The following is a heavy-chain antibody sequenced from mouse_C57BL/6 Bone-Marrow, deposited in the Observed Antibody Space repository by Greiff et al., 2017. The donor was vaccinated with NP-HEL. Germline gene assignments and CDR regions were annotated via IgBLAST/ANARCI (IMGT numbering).Heavy chain of an antibody. CDR3: TCFSTTDDY. Sequence: VQLQQSGAELVRPGASVKLSCTASGFNIKDDDMHWVKQRPEQGLEWIGWIDPENGDTEYASKFQGKAIITADTSSNTAFLQLSSLASEDAAGYYCTCFSTTDDYWGQGTTLTVSS. J-gene: IGHJ2*01. V-gene: IGHV14-4*01. CDR1: GFNIKDDD. D-gene: IGHD1-1*01. CDR2: IDPENGDT.